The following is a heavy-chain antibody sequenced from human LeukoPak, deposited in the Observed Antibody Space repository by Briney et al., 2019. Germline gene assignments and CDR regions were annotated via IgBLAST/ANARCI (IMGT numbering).Heavy chain of an antibody. CDR3: ARDSIQLWPNAIDF. J-gene: IGHJ4*02. Sequence: GSLRLSCATSGFTFSGYSMNWVRQAPGKGLEWISYISSSSINIHYGDSVKGRFTISRDNAENSLYLQMSSLRAEDTAVYYCARDSIQLWPNAIDFWGQGTLVTVSS. CDR2: ISSSSINI. V-gene: IGHV3-48*01. D-gene: IGHD1-1*01. CDR1: GFTFSGYS.